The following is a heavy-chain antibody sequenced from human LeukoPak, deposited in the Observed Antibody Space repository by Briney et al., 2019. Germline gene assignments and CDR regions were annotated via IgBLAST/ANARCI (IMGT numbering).Heavy chain of an antibody. CDR3: AREGTRLPPYFDY. Sequence: GGSLRLSCAASGFTFSSYSMNWVRQAPGKGLEWVSSISSSSSYIYYADSVKGRFTISRDNAKNSLYLQMNSLRAEDTAVYYCAREGTRLPPYFDYWGQGTLVTVSS. V-gene: IGHV3-21*01. CDR2: ISSSSSYI. D-gene: IGHD3-10*01. J-gene: IGHJ4*02. CDR1: GFTFSSYS.